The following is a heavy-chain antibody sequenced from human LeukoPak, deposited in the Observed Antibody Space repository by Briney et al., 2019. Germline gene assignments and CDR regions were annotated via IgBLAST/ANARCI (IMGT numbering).Heavy chain of an antibody. CDR2: VYYSGST. V-gene: IGHV4-39*01. J-gene: IGHJ4*02. Sequence: SETLSLTCTVSGGSISSSSYYWGWIRQPPGKGLEWIGSVYYSGSTYYNPSLKSRVTISVDTSKNQFSLKLSSVTAADTAVYYCARRPGSSGYYWGQGTLVTVSS. CDR1: GGSISSSSYY. D-gene: IGHD3-22*01. CDR3: ARRPGSSGYY.